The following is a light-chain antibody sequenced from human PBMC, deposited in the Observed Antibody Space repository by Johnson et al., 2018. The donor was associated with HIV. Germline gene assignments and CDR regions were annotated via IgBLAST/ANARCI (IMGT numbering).Light chain of an antibody. J-gene: IGLJ1*01. CDR2: ENI. CDR1: SSNIGNNY. Sequence: QLVLTQPPSVSAAPGQKVTISCSGSSSNIGNNYVSWYQQLPGTAPKLLVYENIMRPSGIPDRFSGSKSGTSATLGIAGLQTGDEADYYCGTWDSSLSANVFGTGTKVT. V-gene: IGLV1-51*02. CDR3: GTWDSSLSANV.